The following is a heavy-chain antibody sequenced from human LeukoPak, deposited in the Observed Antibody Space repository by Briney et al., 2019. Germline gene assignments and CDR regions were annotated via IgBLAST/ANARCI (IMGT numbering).Heavy chain of an antibody. CDR2: IYYSGST. CDR1: GGSISSYY. J-gene: IGHJ3*02. Sequence: SETLSLTCTVSGGSISSYYWSWIRQPPGKGLEWIGHIYYSGSTNYNTSLKSRVTISVDTSKNQFSLKLSSVTAADTAVYYCARDSTRTAPGAFDIWGQGTMVIVSS. CDR3: ARDSTRTAPGAFDI. D-gene: IGHD5-18*01. V-gene: IGHV4-59*01.